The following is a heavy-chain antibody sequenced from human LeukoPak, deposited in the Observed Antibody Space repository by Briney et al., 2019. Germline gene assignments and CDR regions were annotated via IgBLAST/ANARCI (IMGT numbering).Heavy chain of an antibody. Sequence: SETLSLTCTVSGGSISSYYWNWIRQPPGKGLEWIGEISLTGLTHYNPSLESRVTVSLDKSKNQLSLNLTSVTAADTAVYYCSRENGAFSPFWGQGTLVTVLS. V-gene: IGHV4-59*12. D-gene: IGHD2-8*01. CDR2: ISLTGLT. CDR1: GGSISSYY. J-gene: IGHJ4*02. CDR3: SRENGAFSPF.